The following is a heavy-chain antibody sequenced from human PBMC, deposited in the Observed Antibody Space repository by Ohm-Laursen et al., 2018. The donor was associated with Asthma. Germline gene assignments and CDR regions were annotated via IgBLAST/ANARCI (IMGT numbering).Heavy chain of an antibody. D-gene: IGHD1-26*01. CDR1: GYTFTSYG. J-gene: IGHJ6*02. CDR2: INRDNYRT. V-gene: IGHV1-18*01. CDR3: AKDRGDGFSVGGFSFYYYGMDV. Sequence: ASVKVSCKASGYTFTSYGISWVRQAPGQGLEWMAFINRDNYRTAYAQRFQGRVSMTWDTSTSTVYMELSSLRSEDTAVYYCAKDRGDGFSVGGFSFYYYGMDVWGRGATVSVSS.